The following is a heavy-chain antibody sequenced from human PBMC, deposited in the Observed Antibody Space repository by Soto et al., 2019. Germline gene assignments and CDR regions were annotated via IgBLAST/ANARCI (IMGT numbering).Heavy chain of an antibody. J-gene: IGHJ4*02. CDR1: GFTFSSYA. CDR3: ARAPVDQYYFDY. CDR2: ISYDGSNK. D-gene: IGHD5-12*01. Sequence: GGSLRVSCAASGFTFSSYAMHWVRQAPGKGLEWVAVISYDGSNKYYADSVKGRFTISRDNSKNTLYLQMNSLRAEDTAVYYCARAPVDQYYFDYWGQGTLVTVS. V-gene: IGHV3-30-3*01.